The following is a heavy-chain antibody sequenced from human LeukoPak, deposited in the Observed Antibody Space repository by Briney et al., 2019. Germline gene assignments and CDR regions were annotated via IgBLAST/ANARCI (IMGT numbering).Heavy chain of an antibody. Sequence: VRVSCKASGYTFTGYYMHWVRQAPGQGLEWMGWINPNSGGTNYAQKFQGRVTMTRDTSISTAYMELSRLRSDDTAVYYCARRGGVGYSYGYDYWGQGTLVTVSS. CDR1: GYTFTGYY. CDR3: ARRGGVGYSYGYDY. CDR2: INPNSGGT. J-gene: IGHJ4*02. D-gene: IGHD5-18*01. V-gene: IGHV1-2*02.